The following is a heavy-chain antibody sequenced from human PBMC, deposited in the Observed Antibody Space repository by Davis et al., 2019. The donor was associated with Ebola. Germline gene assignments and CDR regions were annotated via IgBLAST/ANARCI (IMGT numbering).Heavy chain of an antibody. CDR3: TTPGGQDSGYDVFDI. D-gene: IGHD5-12*01. CDR1: GYTFTGYY. CDR2: INPYSGGT. J-gene: IGHJ3*02. V-gene: IGHV1-2*06. Sequence: ASVKASCKASGYTFTGYYLHWVRQAPGQGLEWMGRINPYSGGTNYAQKFQGRVTMTRDTSISTAYMELSRLTSDDTAVYYCTTPGGQDSGYDVFDIWGQGTMVTVSS.